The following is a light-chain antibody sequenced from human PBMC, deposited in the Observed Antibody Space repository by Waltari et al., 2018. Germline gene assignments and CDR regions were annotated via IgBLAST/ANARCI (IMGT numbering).Light chain of an antibody. V-gene: IGLV2-14*03. Sequence: QSALTQPASVSVSPGQSITLPCTGTSSDVGGYNYVSWYQQHPGNAPKLMIYYVSNRPSGVSNRFAGSKSGNTASLTISGLQAEDEADYYCSSYISSSTLELFGGGTSLTVL. J-gene: IGLJ2*01. CDR3: SSYISSSTLEL. CDR2: YVS. CDR1: SSDVGGYNY.